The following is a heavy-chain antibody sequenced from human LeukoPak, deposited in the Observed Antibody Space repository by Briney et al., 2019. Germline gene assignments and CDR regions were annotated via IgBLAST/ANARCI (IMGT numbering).Heavy chain of an antibody. CDR3: ARGCSTSCHSPGKYYYAMDV. Sequence: TGGSLRLSCAASGFTFSDYYMSWIRQAPGKGLEWLSYISRSGSTIYYAASVKGRFTISRDSANNSLYLQMDSLRAEDTAVCYCARGCSTSCHSPGKYYYAMDVWGRGTTVTVSS. CDR1: GFTFSDYY. D-gene: IGHD2-2*01. V-gene: IGHV3-11*01. CDR2: ISRSGSTI. J-gene: IGHJ6*02.